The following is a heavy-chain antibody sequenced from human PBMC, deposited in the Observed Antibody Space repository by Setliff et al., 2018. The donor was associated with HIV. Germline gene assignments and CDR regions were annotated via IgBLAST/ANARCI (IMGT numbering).Heavy chain of an antibody. CDR1: GDSISSGNYY. D-gene: IGHD3-22*01. CDR3: ARVRLTMIMMVDYFDQ. CDR2: IYSTGDT. Sequence: SETLSLTCTFSGDSISSGNYYWSWIRQPAGKGLEWIGRIYSTGDTNYNPSLKSRVTLSADTSKNQLSLSLTSVTAADTAVYYCARVRLTMIMMVDYFDQWGQGTLVTVSS. V-gene: IGHV4-61*02. J-gene: IGHJ4*02.